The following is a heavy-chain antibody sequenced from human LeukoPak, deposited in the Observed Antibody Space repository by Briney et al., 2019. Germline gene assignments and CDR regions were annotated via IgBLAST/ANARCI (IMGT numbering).Heavy chain of an antibody. V-gene: IGHV4-38-2*02. CDR3: ARLTYDILTGIDP. CDR2: IYYSGST. J-gene: IGHJ5*02. D-gene: IGHD3-9*01. CDR1: GYSISSGYY. Sequence: SETLSLTCTVSGYSISSGYYWGWIRQPPGKGLEWIGSIYYSGSTYYNPSLKSRVTISVDTSKNQFSLKLSSVTAADTAVYYCARLTYDILTGIDPWGQGTLVTVSS.